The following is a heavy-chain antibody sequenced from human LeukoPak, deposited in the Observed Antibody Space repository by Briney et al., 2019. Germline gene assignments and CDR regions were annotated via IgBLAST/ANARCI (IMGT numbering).Heavy chain of an antibody. CDR3: AKVGSYGLNYFDH. CDR2: ISYDGSNK. D-gene: IGHD5-18*01. CDR1: GFTFSSYG. V-gene: IGHV3-30*18. J-gene: IGHJ4*02. Sequence: GGPLRLSCAASGFTFSSYGMHWVRQAPGKGLEWVAVISYDGSNKYYADSVKGRFTISRDNSKNTLYLQMNSLRAEDTAVYYCAKVGSYGLNYFDHWGQGTLVTVSS.